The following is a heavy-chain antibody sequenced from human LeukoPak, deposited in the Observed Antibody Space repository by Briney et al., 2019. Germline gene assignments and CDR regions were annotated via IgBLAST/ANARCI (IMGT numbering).Heavy chain of an antibody. Sequence: PGRSLRLSCAASGFTFADYAMHWVRQAPGKGLEWVSGISWNSGSIGYADSVKGRFTISRDNAKNSLYLQMNSLRAEDTALYYCAKDIGLSYYDSSGYGDAFDIWGQGTMFTVSS. V-gene: IGHV3-9*01. CDR3: AKDIGLSYYDSSGYGDAFDI. CDR1: GFTFADYA. D-gene: IGHD3-22*01. CDR2: ISWNSGSI. J-gene: IGHJ3*02.